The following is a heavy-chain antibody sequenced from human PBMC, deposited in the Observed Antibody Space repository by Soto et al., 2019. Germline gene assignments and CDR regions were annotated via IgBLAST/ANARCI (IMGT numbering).Heavy chain of an antibody. CDR1: GFTFSSYV. D-gene: IGHD6-19*01. CDR3: ARVGYSSGWYPPTAGYYMDV. CDR2: KWYDGSNK. J-gene: IGHJ6*03. V-gene: IGHV3-33*01. Sequence: QVQLVESGGGVVQPGRSLRLSCAASGFTFSSYVMHWVRQAPGKGLEWVAVKWYDGSNKYYADSVKGRFPISRDNSKNTHYLQMNSLRAEDTAVYYCARVGYSSGWYPPTAGYYMDVWGKGTTVTVSS.